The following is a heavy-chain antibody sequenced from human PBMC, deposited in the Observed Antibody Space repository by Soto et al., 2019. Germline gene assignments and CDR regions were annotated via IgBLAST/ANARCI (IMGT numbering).Heavy chain of an antibody. D-gene: IGHD3-16*02. J-gene: IGHJ4*02. CDR3: ARDYYDYIWGSYRRRSHFAY. CDR1: GYTFTSYG. V-gene: IGHV1-18*01. Sequence: ASVKVSCKASGYTFTSYGISWVRQAPEQGLEWMGCISAYNGNTNYAQKLQGSVTMTTDTSTSTAYMELRSLRSDDTAVYYCARDYYDYIWGSYRRRSHFAYWRQGTLVTISS. CDR2: ISAYNGNT.